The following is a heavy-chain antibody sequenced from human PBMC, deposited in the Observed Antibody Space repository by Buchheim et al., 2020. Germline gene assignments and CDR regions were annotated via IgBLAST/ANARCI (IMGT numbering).Heavy chain of an antibody. V-gene: IGHV3-30*18. J-gene: IGHJ4*02. CDR2: ITHDGSNK. CDR3: AKGGIPYYDSSGYNL. D-gene: IGHD3-22*01. CDR1: GFTFSSYG. Sequence: QVQLVESGGGVVQPGRSLRLSCAASGFTFSSYGMHWVRQAPGKGLEWVAAITHDGSNKYYADSVKGRFTIPRDNSKKTVYVQMNSLRAEDTAVDYCAKGGIPYYDSSGYNLWGQGTL.